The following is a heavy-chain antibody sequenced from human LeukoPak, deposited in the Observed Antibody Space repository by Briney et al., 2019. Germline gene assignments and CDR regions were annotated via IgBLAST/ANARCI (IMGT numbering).Heavy chain of an antibody. Sequence: TSETLSLTCTVSGGSISSYYWSWIRQPAGKGLEWIGRIYTSGTTHYNPSLKSRVTMSVDTSKNQFSLKLSSVTAADTAVYYCARLSTVTTSFDYWGQGTLVTVSS. CDR1: GGSISSYY. J-gene: IGHJ4*02. D-gene: IGHD4-17*01. CDR3: ARLSTVTTSFDY. V-gene: IGHV4-4*07. CDR2: IYTSGTT.